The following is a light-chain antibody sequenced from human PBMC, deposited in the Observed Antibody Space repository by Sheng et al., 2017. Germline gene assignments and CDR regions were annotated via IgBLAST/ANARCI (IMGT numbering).Light chain of an antibody. CDR3: QQRHNSLT. Sequence: ENVLTQSPATLSLSPGERATLSCRASQSVTSYLAWYQQRPGQAPRLLIYDASNRATGIPARFSGSGSGTDFTLTISSLEPEDFAVYYCQQRHNSLTFGGGTKVEVK. V-gene: IGKV3-11*01. CDR1: QSVTSY. CDR2: DAS. J-gene: IGKJ4*01.